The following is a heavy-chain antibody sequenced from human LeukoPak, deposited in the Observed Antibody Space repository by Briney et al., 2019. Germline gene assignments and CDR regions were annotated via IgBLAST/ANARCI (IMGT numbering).Heavy chain of an antibody. V-gene: IGHV3-23*01. J-gene: IGHJ4*02. D-gene: IGHD2-15*01. CDR1: GFSLSSYA. CDR2: TSSSDAGK. CDR3: AKAPVTSCRGAFCYPFDS. Sequence: GGSLRLSCTVSGFSLSSYALSWVRRAPGKRLEWVSATSSSDAGKYYADSVRGRFTISRDNSRNTMYLQMNSLRVEDAAVYYCAKAPVTSCRGAFCYPFDSWGQGTLVTVSS.